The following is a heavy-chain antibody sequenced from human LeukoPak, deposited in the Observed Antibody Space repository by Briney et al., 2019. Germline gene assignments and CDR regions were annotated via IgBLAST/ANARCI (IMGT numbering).Heavy chain of an antibody. Sequence: ASVKVSCKASGYTFTSYGISWVRQAPGQGLEWMGWFSAYNGNTNYAQKLQGRVTMTTDTSTSTAYMELRSLRSDDTAVYYCARVSMVRGVIRYNWFDPWGQGTLVTVSS. J-gene: IGHJ5*02. D-gene: IGHD3-10*01. CDR3: ARVSMVRGVIRYNWFDP. V-gene: IGHV1-18*04. CDR2: FSAYNGNT. CDR1: GYTFTSYG.